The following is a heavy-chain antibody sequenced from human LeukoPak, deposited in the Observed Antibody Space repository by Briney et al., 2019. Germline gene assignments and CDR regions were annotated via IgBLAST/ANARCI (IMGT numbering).Heavy chain of an antibody. CDR1: GYSISSGYY. J-gene: IGHJ4*02. CDR3: ATLTHYYDDRQLDY. CDR2: IYHSGST. V-gene: IGHV4-38-2*01. Sequence: SETLPLTCAVSGYSISSGYYWGWIRQPPGKGLEWIGSIYHSGSTYYNPSLKSRVTISVDTSKNQFSLKLSSVTAADTAVYYCATLTHYYDDRQLDYWGQGTLVTVSS. D-gene: IGHD3-22*01.